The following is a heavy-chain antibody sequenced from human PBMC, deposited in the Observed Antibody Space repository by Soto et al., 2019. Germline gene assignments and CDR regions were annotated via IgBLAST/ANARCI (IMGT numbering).Heavy chain of an antibody. Sequence: QVQLVESGGGVVQPGRSLRLSCAASGFTFSSYAMHWVRQAPGKGLEWVAVISYDGSNKYYADSVKGRFTISRDNSKNTLYLQMNSLRAEDTAVYYCARGSPGPALDYWGQGTLVTVSS. D-gene: IGHD2-15*01. CDR1: GFTFSSYA. CDR2: ISYDGSNK. V-gene: IGHV3-30-3*01. J-gene: IGHJ4*02. CDR3: ARGSPGPALDY.